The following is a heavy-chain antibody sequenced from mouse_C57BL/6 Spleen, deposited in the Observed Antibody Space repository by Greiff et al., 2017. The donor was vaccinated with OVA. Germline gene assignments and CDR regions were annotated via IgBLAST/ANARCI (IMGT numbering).Heavy chain of an antibody. J-gene: IGHJ2*01. Sequence: QVQLQQPGAELVKPGASVKLSCKASGYTFTSYWMHWVKQRPGQGLEWIGMIHPNSGSTNYNEKFKSKATLTVDKSSSTAYMQLSSLTSEDSAVYYCARDGTTVVAKPYFDYWGQGTTLTVSS. CDR1: GYTFTSYW. CDR3: ARDGTTVVAKPYFDY. D-gene: IGHD1-1*01. V-gene: IGHV1-64*01. CDR2: IHPNSGST.